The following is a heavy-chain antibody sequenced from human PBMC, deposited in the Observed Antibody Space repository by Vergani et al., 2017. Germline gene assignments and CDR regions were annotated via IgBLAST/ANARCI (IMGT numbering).Heavy chain of an antibody. CDR1: GASVSSSVSSSGYS. J-gene: IGHJ6*02. V-gene: IGHV4-39*07. Sequence: QVRLQESGPGLVKPSETLSLTCTVSGASVSSSVSSSGYSWGWLRQPPGKGLEWIGRINTSGNTDYNPSLKSRVTISIDTSKNQFSLKLSFVTAADTAVYYCARGSRVAPAAEKGYYYYAMDVWGQGTTVTVSS. CDR2: INTSGNT. D-gene: IGHD2-2*01. CDR3: ARGSRVAPAAEKGYYYYAMDV.